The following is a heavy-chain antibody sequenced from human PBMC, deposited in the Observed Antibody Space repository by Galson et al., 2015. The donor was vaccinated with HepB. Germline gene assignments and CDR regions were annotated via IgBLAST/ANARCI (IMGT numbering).Heavy chain of an antibody. D-gene: IGHD3-16*02. V-gene: IGHV3-11*01. CDR2: ISSSGSTI. CDR1: GFTFRNYA. Sequence: SLRLSCAASGFTFRNYAMSWVRQAPGKGLEWVSYISSSGSTIYYADSVKGRFTISRDNAKNSLYLQMNSLRAEDTAVYYCARGGYDYVWGSYRTSTSGTFPIDYWGQGTLVTVSS. J-gene: IGHJ4*02. CDR3: ARGGYDYVWGSYRTSTSGTFPIDY.